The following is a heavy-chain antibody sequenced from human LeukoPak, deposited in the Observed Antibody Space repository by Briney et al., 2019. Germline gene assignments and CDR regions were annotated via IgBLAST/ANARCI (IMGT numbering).Heavy chain of an antibody. CDR1: GFTFDDYT. CDR3: AKGGPYCGGDCYVDN. CDR2: ISRDGGSS. V-gene: IGHV3-43*01. D-gene: IGHD2-21*02. Sequence: GGSLRLSCAASGFTFDDYTMHWVRQAPGKGLEWVSLISRDGGSSFYTDSVRGRFTISRDNSKDSLYLQMNSLTTEDTALYYCAKGGPYCGGDCYVDNWGQGTVVTVSS. J-gene: IGHJ4*02.